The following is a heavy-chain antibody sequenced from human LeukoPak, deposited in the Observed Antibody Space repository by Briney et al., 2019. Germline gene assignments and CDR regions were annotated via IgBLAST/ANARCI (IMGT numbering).Heavy chain of an antibody. CDR1: GFTFDDYA. Sequence: GGSLRLSCAASGFTFDDYAMHWVRQAPGKGLEWVSGISWNSGSIGYADSVKGRFTISRDNAKNSLYLQMNSLRAEDTAVYYCARTARSDRYDFWSGYFADWGQGTLVTVSS. CDR3: ARTARSDRYDFWSGYFAD. V-gene: IGHV3-9*01. CDR2: ISWNSGSI. D-gene: IGHD3-3*01. J-gene: IGHJ4*02.